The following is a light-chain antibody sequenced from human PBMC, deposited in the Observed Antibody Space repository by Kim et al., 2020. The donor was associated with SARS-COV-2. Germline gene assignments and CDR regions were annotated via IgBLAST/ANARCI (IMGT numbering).Light chain of an antibody. V-gene: IGLV7-46*01. Sequence: QAVVTQEPSLTVSPGGTVTLTCASSTGAVTSGHYASWFQHKPGQAPRTLIYDSTHKHSWTPARFSGSLLGGSAALTLSGAQPEDEADYYCLPSYSGLVFFGGGTQLTVL. J-gene: IGLJ2*01. CDR3: LPSYSGLVF. CDR1: TGAVTSGHY. CDR2: DST.